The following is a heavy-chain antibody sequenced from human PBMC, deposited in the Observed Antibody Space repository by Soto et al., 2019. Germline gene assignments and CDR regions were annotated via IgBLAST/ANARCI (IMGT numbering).Heavy chain of an antibody. D-gene: IGHD3-22*01. Sequence: ASVKVSCKASGYTFTSYYMHWVRQAPGQGLEWMGIINPSGGSTSYAQKFQGRVTMTRDTSTSTVYMELSSLRSEDTAVYYCARDYYDSSYPYHYYYYGMDVWGQGTTVTVSS. CDR1: GYTFTSYY. CDR2: INPSGGST. CDR3: ARDYYDSSYPYHYYYYGMDV. J-gene: IGHJ6*02. V-gene: IGHV1-46*01.